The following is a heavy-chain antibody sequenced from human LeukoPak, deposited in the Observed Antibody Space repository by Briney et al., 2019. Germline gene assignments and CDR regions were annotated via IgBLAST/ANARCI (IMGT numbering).Heavy chain of an antibody. Sequence: GGSLRLSCAASGSTFSSYWMSWVRQAPGKGPEWVANIKQDGSEKYYVDSVKGRFTISRDNAKNSLYLQMNSLRAEDTAVYYCARVTMVRGVKRDYFDYWGQGTLVTVSS. J-gene: IGHJ4*02. D-gene: IGHD3-10*01. V-gene: IGHV3-7*01. CDR1: GSTFSSYW. CDR2: IKQDGSEK. CDR3: ARVTMVRGVKRDYFDY.